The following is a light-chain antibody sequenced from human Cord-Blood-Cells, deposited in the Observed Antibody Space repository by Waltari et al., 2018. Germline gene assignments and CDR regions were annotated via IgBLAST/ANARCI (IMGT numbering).Light chain of an antibody. Sequence: DIQMTPSPSSLSASVGDRVTITCRASQSISSYLNWYQQKPGKAPKLLLYAASSLYSGIPSCFKCSGARTSFTLAISSPQPEDFATYYWQQGYCTAVTFGGGTKVEI. CDR2: AAS. CDR1: QSISSY. J-gene: IGKJ4*01. V-gene: IGKV1-39*01. CDR3: QQGYCTAVT.